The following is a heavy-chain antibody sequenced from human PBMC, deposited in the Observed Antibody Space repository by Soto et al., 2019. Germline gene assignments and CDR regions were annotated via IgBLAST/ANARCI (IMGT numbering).Heavy chain of an antibody. D-gene: IGHD3-10*01. Sequence: EVQLLESGGGLVQPGGSLRLSCAASGFTFSSYAMSWVRQAPGKGLEWVSAISGSGGSTYHADSVKGRFTISRDNSKNTLYLQMNSLRAEDTAVYYCAKVRFGELLYTYDYWGQGTLVTVSS. V-gene: IGHV3-23*01. CDR2: ISGSGGST. CDR3: AKVRFGELLYTYDY. CDR1: GFTFSSYA. J-gene: IGHJ4*02.